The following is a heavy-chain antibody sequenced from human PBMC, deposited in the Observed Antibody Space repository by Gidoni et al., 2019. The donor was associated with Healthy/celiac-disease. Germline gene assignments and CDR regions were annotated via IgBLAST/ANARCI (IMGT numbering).Heavy chain of an antibody. CDR2: NKSKTDGGTT. J-gene: IGHJ6*02. CDR1: GFTFSNAW. D-gene: IGHD3-16*01. V-gene: IGHV3-15*01. Sequence: EVQLVESGGGLVKPGGSLRLSCAASGFTFSNAWMSCVRQAPGKGLEWGGRNKSKTDGGTTDYAAPVKGRFTISRDDSKNTLYLQMNSLKTEDTAVYYCTTVDYGAYIVYYYYYGMDVWGQGTTVTVSS. CDR3: TTVDYGAYIVYYYYYGMDV.